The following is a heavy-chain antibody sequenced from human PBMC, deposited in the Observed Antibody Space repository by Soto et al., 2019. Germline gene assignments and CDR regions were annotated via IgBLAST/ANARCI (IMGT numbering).Heavy chain of an antibody. CDR1: GGSISSGTSY. Sequence: QVQLQESGPGLVKPSQTLSLTCTVSGGSISSGTSYWTWIRQAPGTGLELIGYIYYSGNTFYNPSLKSRVTISIDTSKNQFSLKLSSVTAADTAVYYCARSMVRGAIGAFDAWGQGTVVT. CDR2: IYYSGNT. J-gene: IGHJ3*01. CDR3: ARSMVRGAIGAFDA. V-gene: IGHV4-30-4*01. D-gene: IGHD3-10*01.